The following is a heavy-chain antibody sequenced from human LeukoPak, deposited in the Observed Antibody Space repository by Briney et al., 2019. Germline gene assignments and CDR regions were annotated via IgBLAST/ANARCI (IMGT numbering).Heavy chain of an antibody. D-gene: IGHD3-22*01. CDR1: GYTFTGYY. CDR3: ATDPSDSSGYGLDY. V-gene: IGHV1-2*02. J-gene: IGHJ4*02. CDR2: IDPNSGGT. Sequence: ASVKVSCKASGYTFTGYYMHWVRQAPGQGLEWMGWIDPNSGGTNYAQKFQGRVTMTRDTSISTAYMELSRLRSDDTAVYYCATDPSDSSGYGLDYWGQGTLVTVSS.